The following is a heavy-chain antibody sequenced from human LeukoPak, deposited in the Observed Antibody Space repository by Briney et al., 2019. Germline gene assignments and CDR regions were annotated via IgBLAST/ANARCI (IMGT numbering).Heavy chain of an antibody. CDR2: ISAYNGNT. J-gene: IGHJ5*02. V-gene: IGHV1-18*01. D-gene: IGHD1-26*01. CDR3: ARDYPAWVLGSWFDP. CDR1: GYTLTSYG. Sequence: APVKVSCKASGYTLTSYGISWVRQAPGQGLEWMGWISAYNGNTNYAQKLQGRVTMTTDTSTSTAYMELRSLRSEDTAVYYCARDYPAWVLGSWFDPWGQGTLVTVSS.